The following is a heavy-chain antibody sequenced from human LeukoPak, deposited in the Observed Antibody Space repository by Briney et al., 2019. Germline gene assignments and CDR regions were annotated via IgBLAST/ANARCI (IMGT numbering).Heavy chain of an antibody. J-gene: IGHJ5*02. Sequence: ASVKVSCKASGYTFTSYYMHWVRQAPGQGLEWMGIINPSGGSTRYVQKFQGRVTMTRDTSTSTVYMELSSLRSEDTAVYYCARDLSRFLEWLSGWFDPWGQGTLVTVSS. CDR1: GYTFTSYY. CDR3: ARDLSRFLEWLSGWFDP. V-gene: IGHV1-46*03. CDR2: INPSGGST. D-gene: IGHD3-3*01.